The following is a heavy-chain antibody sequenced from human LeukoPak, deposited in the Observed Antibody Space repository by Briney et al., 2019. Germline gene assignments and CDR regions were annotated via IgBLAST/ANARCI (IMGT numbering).Heavy chain of an antibody. D-gene: IGHD3-16*02. CDR1: GFTFSSYG. J-gene: IGHJ4*02. Sequence: GRSLRLSCAASGFTFSSYGMHWVRQAPGKGLEWGAVISYDGSNKYYADSVKGRFTISRDKSKNTLYLQMNSLRAEDTAVYYCAKDLGSYLDYWGQGTMVTVSS. CDR3: AKDLGSYLDY. V-gene: IGHV3-30*18. CDR2: ISYDGSNK.